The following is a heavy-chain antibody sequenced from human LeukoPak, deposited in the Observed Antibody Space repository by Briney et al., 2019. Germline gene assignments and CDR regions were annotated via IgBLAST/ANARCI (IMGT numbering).Heavy chain of an antibody. D-gene: IGHD3-10*01. CDR1: GFTVSSNY. Sequence: PGGSLRLSCAASGFTVSSNYMSWVRQAPGKGLEWIGEIDHSGSTNYNPSLKSRVTISVDTSKNQFSLKLSSVTAADTAVYYCARLDVVRGVYWGDYYYYMDVWGKGTTVTISS. CDR2: IDHSGST. J-gene: IGHJ6*03. CDR3: ARLDVVRGVYWGDYYYYMDV. V-gene: IGHV4-34*01.